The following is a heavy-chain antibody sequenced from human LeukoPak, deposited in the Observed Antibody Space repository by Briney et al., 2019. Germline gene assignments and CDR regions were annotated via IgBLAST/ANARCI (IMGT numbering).Heavy chain of an antibody. CDR3: ARGRWLQGGPFFDY. CDR2: IIPLLGRV. D-gene: IGHD5-24*01. V-gene: IGHV1-69*10. CDR1: GGTFNSYG. Sequence: SVKVSCKASGGTFNSYGIFWVRQAPGQGLEWMGEIIPLLGRVNYGQEFQGRVSITADESTSTSYLDLSSLRSGDTAVYYCARGRWLQGGPFFDYWGQGTQLTVSS. J-gene: IGHJ4*02.